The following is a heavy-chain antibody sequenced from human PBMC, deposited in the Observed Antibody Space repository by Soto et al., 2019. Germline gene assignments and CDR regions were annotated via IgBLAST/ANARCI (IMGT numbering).Heavy chain of an antibody. D-gene: IGHD2-2*01. CDR3: ARRGVVPAAMSFDY. CDR2: INHSGST. CDR1: GGSFSGYY. J-gene: IGHJ4*02. V-gene: IGHV4-34*01. Sequence: QVQLQQWGAGLLKPSETLSLTCAVYGGSFSGYYWSWIRQPPGKGLEWIGEINHSGSTNYNPSLKSRVTISVDTSKNQFSLKLRSVTAADTAVYYCARRGVVPAAMSFDYWGQGTLVTVSS.